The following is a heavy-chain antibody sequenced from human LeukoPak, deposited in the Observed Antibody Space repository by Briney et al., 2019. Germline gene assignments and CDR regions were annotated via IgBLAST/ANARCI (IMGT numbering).Heavy chain of an antibody. D-gene: IGHD6-13*01. J-gene: IGHJ6*03. V-gene: IGHV3-30*18. CDR1: GFTFSSYG. CDR2: ISYDGSNK. Sequence: GGSLRLSCAASGFTFSSYGMHWVRQAPGKGLEWVAVISYDGSNKYYADSVKGRFTISRDNSKNTLYLQMNSLRAEDTAVYYCAKGGVPEKIATYYYYYMDVWGKGTTVTVSS. CDR3: AKGGVPEKIATYYYYYMDV.